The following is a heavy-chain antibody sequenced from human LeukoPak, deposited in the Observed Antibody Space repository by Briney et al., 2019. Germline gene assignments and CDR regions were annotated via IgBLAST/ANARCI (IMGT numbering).Heavy chain of an antibody. J-gene: IGHJ4*02. D-gene: IGHD2-2*01. CDR2: INHSGST. V-gene: IGHV4-34*01. CDR1: GGSFSGYY. CDR3: ATNTIRN. Sequence: SETLSLTCAVYGGSFSGYYWSWIRQPPGKGLEWIREINHSGSTNYNPSLKSRVTISVDTSKNQFSLKLSSVTAADTAVYYCATNTIRNWGQGTLVTVSS.